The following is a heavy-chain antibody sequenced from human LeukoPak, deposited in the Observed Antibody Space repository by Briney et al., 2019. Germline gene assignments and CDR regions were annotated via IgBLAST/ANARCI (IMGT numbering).Heavy chain of an antibody. CDR2: INPGGDNT. Sequence: ASVKVSCKASGYTFTKSYIHWVRQAPGQRLEWMGLINPGGDNTNYAQNFQGRVTMTSDTSARTVYMELSGLRSEDTAVYYCASSISSSWEMGAFDIWGQGTMVTVSS. D-gene: IGHD6-13*01. CDR1: GYTFTKSY. CDR3: ASSISSSWEMGAFDI. J-gene: IGHJ3*02. V-gene: IGHV1-46*01.